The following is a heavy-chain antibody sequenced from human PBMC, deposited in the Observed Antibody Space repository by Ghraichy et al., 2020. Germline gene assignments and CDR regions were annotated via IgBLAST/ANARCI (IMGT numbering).Heavy chain of an antibody. CDR3: ARDLGGGWYFDY. V-gene: IGHV3-7*01. CDR2: IKKDGSEK. CDR1: GFIFSGYW. D-gene: IGHD6-19*01. Sequence: GGSLRLSCAASGFIFSGYWMSWVRQAPGKGLEGVANIKKDGSEKYYVDSVKGRFTISRDNAKNSLYLQMNSLRVEDTAVYYCARDLGGGWYFDYWGQGALVTVSS. J-gene: IGHJ4*02.